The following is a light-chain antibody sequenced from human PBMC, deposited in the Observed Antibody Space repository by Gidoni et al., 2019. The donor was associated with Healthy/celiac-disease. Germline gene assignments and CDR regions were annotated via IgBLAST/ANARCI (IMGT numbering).Light chain of an antibody. J-gene: IGKJ1*01. Sequence: DIVMPQSPDSLAVSLGERATIHCQSSQSVLYSSNNKNYLAWYQHKPGQPPKVLIYWASTRESGVPDRFSGSGSGTDFTLTISSLQDEDVAVYYCQQYYTTHRTFGQGTKVEIK. CDR2: WAS. CDR1: QSVLYSSNNKNY. CDR3: QQYYTTHRT. V-gene: IGKV4-1*01.